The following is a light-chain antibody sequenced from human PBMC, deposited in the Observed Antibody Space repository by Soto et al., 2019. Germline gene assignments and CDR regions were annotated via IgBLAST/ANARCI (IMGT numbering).Light chain of an antibody. J-gene: IGKJ1*01. Sequence: DIQMTQSPSTLSGSVGDRVTITCRASQTISSWLAWYPQKPGKAPKLLIYKASTLKSGVPSRFSGSGAGTEFTLTISSLQPDDVETDYCQHYNSYSEAFGQGTKVDIK. CDR3: QHYNSYSEA. CDR1: QTISSW. CDR2: KAS. V-gene: IGKV1-5*03.